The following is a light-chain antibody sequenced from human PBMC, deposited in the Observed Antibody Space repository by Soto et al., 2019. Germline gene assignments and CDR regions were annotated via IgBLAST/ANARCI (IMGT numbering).Light chain of an antibody. CDR3: QQYNSYPWT. V-gene: IGKV1-5*03. J-gene: IGKJ1*01. CDR1: QSISSW. Sequence: DIQMTPSPSTLSPSVGDRVTITYRASQSISSWLAWYQQKPGKAPKLLIYKASSLESGVPSRFSGSGSGTEFTLTISSLQPDDFATYYCQQYNSYPWTFGQGTKVDIK. CDR2: KAS.